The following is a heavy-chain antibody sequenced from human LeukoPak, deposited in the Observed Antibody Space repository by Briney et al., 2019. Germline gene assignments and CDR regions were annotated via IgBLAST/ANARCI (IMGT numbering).Heavy chain of an antibody. V-gene: IGHV7-4-1*02. Sequence: ASVKVSCKASGYTFTSYAMNWVRQAPGQGLEWTGWINTNTGNPTYAQGFTGRFVFSLDTSVSTAYLQISSLKAEDTAVYYCARASDLTYYYDSSGYYFDYWGQGTLVTVSS. D-gene: IGHD3-22*01. CDR2: INTNTGNP. J-gene: IGHJ4*02. CDR3: ARASDLTYYYDSSGYYFDY. CDR1: GYTFTSYA.